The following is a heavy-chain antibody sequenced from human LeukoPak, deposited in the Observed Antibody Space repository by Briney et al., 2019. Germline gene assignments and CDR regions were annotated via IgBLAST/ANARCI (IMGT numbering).Heavy chain of an antibody. D-gene: IGHD3-22*01. J-gene: IGHJ4*02. Sequence: SEALSLTCAVSGYSISSGYYWGWIRQPPAKGLEWIGSIYHSGSTYYNPSLKSRVTISVDTSKNQFSLKLSSVTAADTAVYYCARRSPYYYDSSGYWIFDYWGQGTLVTVSS. CDR3: ARRSPYYYDSSGYWIFDY. CDR1: GYSISSGYY. V-gene: IGHV4-38-2*01. CDR2: IYHSGST.